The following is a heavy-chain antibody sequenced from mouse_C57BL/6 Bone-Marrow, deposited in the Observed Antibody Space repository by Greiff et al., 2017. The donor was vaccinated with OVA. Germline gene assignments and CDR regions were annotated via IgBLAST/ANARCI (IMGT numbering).Heavy chain of an antibody. CDR3: ARPYYSNYYSQVWFAY. V-gene: IGHV5-12*01. CDR2: ISNGGGST. J-gene: IGHJ3*01. Sequence: EVKVVESGGGLVQPGGSLKLSCAASGFTFSDYYMYWVRQTPEKRLEWVAYISNGGGSTYYPDTVKGRFTISRDNAKNTLYLQMSRLKSEDTAMDYCARPYYSNYYSQVWFAYWGQGTLVTVSA. D-gene: IGHD2-5*01. CDR1: GFTFSDYY.